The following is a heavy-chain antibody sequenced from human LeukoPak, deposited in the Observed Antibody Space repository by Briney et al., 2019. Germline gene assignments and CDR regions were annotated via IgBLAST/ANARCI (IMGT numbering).Heavy chain of an antibody. D-gene: IGHD3-3*01. J-gene: IGHJ5*02. CDR3: ARSNYDFWSGFGYRYNWFDP. Sequence: SETLSLTCGVSGGSITNTNYWTWVRQPPGKGLEWIGYIYYSGSTNYNPSLKSRVTISVDTSKNQFSLKLSSVTAADTAVYYCARSNYDFWSGFGYRYNWFDPWGQGTLVTVSS. V-gene: IGHV4-59*01. CDR2: IYYSGST. CDR1: GGSITNTNY.